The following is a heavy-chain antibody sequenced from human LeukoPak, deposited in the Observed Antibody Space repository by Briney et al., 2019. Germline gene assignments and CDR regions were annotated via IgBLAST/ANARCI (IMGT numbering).Heavy chain of an antibody. CDR2: ISYDGSNK. CDR1: GFTFSSYA. CDR3: ARDGGRAAMVRGVIQYYYYYGMDV. Sequence: GRSLRLSCAASGFTFSSYAMHWVRQAPGKGLEWVAVISYDGSNKYYADSVKGRFTISRDNSKNTLYLQMNSLRAEDTAVYYCARDGGRAAMVRGVIQYYYYYGMDVWGKGTTVTVSS. J-gene: IGHJ6*04. D-gene: IGHD3-10*01. V-gene: IGHV3-30*04.